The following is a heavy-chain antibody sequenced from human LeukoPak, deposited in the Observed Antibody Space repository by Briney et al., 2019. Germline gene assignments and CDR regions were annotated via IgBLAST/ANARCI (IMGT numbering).Heavy chain of an antibody. J-gene: IGHJ4*02. CDR1: GFTFTSYA. CDR2: ISGSGGTK. V-gene: IGHV3-23*01. CDR3: AKAQVRRWLQFDY. D-gene: IGHD5-24*01. Sequence: GGSLRLSCAASGFTFTSYAMSWVRQAPGKGLEWVSGISGSGGTKYHADSVKGRFTISRDNSKNTLYLQMNSLRAEDTAVYYCAKAQVRRWLQFDYWGQGTLVTVSS.